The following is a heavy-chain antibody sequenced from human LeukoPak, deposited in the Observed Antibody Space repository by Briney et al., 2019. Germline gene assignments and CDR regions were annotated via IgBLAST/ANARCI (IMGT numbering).Heavy chain of an antibody. CDR2: IYYSGST. CDR3: ARHVSSDLRIVVVTSDWYFDR. Sequence: SETLSLTCIVSGGSISSSRFYWGWIRQPQGKGLEWIGTIYYSGSTYYNPSLKSRVTISADTSKNQFSLNLSSVTAADTGVYYCARHVSSDLRIVVVTSDWYFDRWGRGTLVTVSS. CDR1: GGSISSSRFY. V-gene: IGHV4-39*01. J-gene: IGHJ2*01. D-gene: IGHD2-21*02.